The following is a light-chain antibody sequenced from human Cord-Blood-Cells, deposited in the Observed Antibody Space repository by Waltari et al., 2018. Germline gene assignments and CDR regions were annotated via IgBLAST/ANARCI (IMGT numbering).Light chain of an antibody. V-gene: IGKV3-20*01. CDR3: QQYGSSPLT. Sequence: EIVLKQSPGTLSFPQGERATLPCRASQSVSSSYLAWYQQKPGQAPRLLSYGASSRSTGIPDRFSGSGSGTDFTLTISRLEPEDFAVYYCQQYGSSPLTFGGGTKVEIK. J-gene: IGKJ4*01. CDR2: GAS. CDR1: QSVSSSY.